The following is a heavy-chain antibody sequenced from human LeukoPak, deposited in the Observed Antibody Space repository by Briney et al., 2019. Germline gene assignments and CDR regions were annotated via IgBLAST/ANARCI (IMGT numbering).Heavy chain of an antibody. Sequence: GGSLRLSCAASGFTFSSYGMHWARQAPGKGLEWVALIWYDGSSKHYADSVRGRFTISRDNSKNTLYLQMNSLRAEDTAVYYCARCSGVFGSSGYWGQGTLVTVSS. V-gene: IGHV3-33*01. J-gene: IGHJ4*02. CDR1: GFTFSSYG. D-gene: IGHD6-6*01. CDR3: ARCSGVFGSSGY. CDR2: IWYDGSSK.